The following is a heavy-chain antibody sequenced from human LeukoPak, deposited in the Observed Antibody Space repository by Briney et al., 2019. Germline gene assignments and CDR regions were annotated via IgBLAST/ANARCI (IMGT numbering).Heavy chain of an antibody. CDR2: ISSSSSYI. Sequence: PGGSLRLSCEASGFAFSSYSMNWVRQAPGKGLEWVSTISSSSSYIYYADTVKGRFTISRDNSKNSLYMEMSSLRAEDTAVYYCASMIDRVVVPAAILYYYNGMDAWGQGETVSAS. J-gene: IGHJ6*02. CDR1: GFAFSSYS. CDR3: ASMIDRVVVPAAILYYYNGMDA. V-gene: IGHV3-21*04. D-gene: IGHD2-2*02.